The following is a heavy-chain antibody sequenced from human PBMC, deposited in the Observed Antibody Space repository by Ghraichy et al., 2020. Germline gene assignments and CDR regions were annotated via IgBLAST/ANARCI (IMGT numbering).Heavy chain of an antibody. D-gene: IGHD5-12*01. V-gene: IGHV4-59*08. CDR3: ARARRADDIVATTFDY. CDR1: GGSISSYY. J-gene: IGHJ4*02. Sequence: SETLSLTCTVSGGSISSYYWSWIRQPPGKGLEWIGYIYYSGSTNYNPSLKSRVTISVDTSKNQFSLKLSSVTASDTAVYYCARARRADDIVATTFDYWGQGTLVTVSS. CDR2: IYYSGST.